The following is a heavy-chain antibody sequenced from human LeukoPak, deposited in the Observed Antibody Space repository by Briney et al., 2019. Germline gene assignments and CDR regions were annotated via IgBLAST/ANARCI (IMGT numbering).Heavy chain of an antibody. CDR1: GFTFSSYA. J-gene: IGHJ4*02. V-gene: IGHV3-23*01. CDR3: AKGDTTWELPHDC. CDR2: ISGSGGST. Sequence: GGSLRLSCAASGFTFSSYAMSWVRQAAGKGLEWVSAISGSGGSTYYADSVKGRFTISRDNSKNTLYLQMNRLRAEDTAVYYCAKGDTTWELPHDCWGQGTLVTVSS. D-gene: IGHD1-26*01.